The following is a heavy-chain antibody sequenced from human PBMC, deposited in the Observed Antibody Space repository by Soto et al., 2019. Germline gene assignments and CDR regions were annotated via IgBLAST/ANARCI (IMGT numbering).Heavy chain of an antibody. CDR3: ARDDIPGITVATYGLDV. Sequence: GGSLRLYCVASGFIFSNFGMHWVRQAPGKGLEWVAVIWYDGSNEYYADSVKGRFTISKDNSKNMLYLQMNSLRAEDTAVYYCARDDIPGITVATYGLDVWGQGTTVTVSS. D-gene: IGHD6-19*01. CDR1: GFIFSNFG. CDR2: IWYDGSNE. J-gene: IGHJ6*02. V-gene: IGHV3-33*01.